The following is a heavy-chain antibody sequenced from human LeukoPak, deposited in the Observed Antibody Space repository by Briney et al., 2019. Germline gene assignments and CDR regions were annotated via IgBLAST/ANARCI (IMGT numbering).Heavy chain of an antibody. Sequence: GGSLRLSCAASGFTFSSYAMSWVRQAPGKGLEWVSAISGSGGSTYYADSVKGRFTISRDNSKNTLYLQMNSLRAEDTAVYYCAKDGTRYYDSGGPFDQHWGQGTLVTVSS. J-gene: IGHJ1*01. V-gene: IGHV3-23*01. CDR2: ISGSGGST. D-gene: IGHD3-22*01. CDR1: GFTFSSYA. CDR3: AKDGTRYYDSGGPFDQH.